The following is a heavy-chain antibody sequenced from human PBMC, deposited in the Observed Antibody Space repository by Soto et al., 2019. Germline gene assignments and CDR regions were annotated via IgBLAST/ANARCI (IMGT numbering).Heavy chain of an antibody. J-gene: IGHJ4*02. Sequence: SETLSLTCDVSGGSISSGNCWSRVRHPPGKGLEWTAKMYHSDSTNYRPSLKCRAIISADKSTNQLSLKLSSVTAADTAVYYCARRYGYYFDYWGQGTLVTVSS. CDR2: MYHSDST. V-gene: IGHV4-4*02. CDR1: GGSISSGNC. D-gene: IGHD3-9*01. CDR3: ARRYGYYFDY.